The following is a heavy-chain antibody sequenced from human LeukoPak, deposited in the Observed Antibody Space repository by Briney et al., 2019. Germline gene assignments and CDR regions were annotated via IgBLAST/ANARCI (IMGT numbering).Heavy chain of an antibody. J-gene: IGHJ4*02. CDR3: ARATRNGYDY. Sequence: PGGSLRLSCAASGFTFRIYGMNWVRQAPGKGPEWVSYISSGSDTIYYADSAKGRFTMSRDNAKNSLFLQMNSLRAEDTPVYYCARATRNGYDYWGQGTLVAVSS. CDR1: GFTFRIYG. CDR2: ISSGSDTI. V-gene: IGHV3-48*04. D-gene: IGHD5-24*01.